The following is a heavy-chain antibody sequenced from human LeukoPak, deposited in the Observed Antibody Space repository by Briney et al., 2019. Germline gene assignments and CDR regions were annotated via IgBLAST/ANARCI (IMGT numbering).Heavy chain of an antibody. V-gene: IGHV6-1*01. Sequence: SQTLSLTCAISGDSVSSTSAAWNWIRLSPSRGLEWLGRTYYRSKWYNDYAPSVKSRITINPDTSKNQFSLQLNSVTPEDTAVYYCAKDWGTAYYYGMDVWGQGTTVTVSS. CDR2: TYYRSKWYN. CDR1: GDSVSSTSAA. D-gene: IGHD3-16*01. CDR3: AKDWGTAYYYGMDV. J-gene: IGHJ6*02.